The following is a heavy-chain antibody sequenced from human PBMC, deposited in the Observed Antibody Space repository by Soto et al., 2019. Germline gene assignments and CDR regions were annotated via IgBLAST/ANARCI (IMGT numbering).Heavy chain of an antibody. V-gene: IGHV3-7*01. D-gene: IGHD6-13*01. J-gene: IGHJ6*02. CDR1: GFTFSSYW. CDR3: ARDHIAAAGKGYYYYGMDV. Sequence: GGSLRLSCAASGFTFSSYWMSWVRQAPGKGLEWVANIKQDGSEKYYVDSVKGRFTISRDNAKNSLYLQMNSLRAEDTAVYYCARDHIAAAGKGYYYYGMDVWGQGTTVTGSS. CDR2: IKQDGSEK.